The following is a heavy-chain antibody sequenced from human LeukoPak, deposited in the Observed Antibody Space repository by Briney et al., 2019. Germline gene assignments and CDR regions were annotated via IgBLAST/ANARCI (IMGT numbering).Heavy chain of an antibody. CDR1: GGSISSYY. J-gene: IGHJ5*02. V-gene: IGHV4-59*01. D-gene: IGHD3-10*01. Sequence: SGTLSLTCTVSGGSISSYYWSWIRQPPGKGLEWIGYIHYSGSTNYNPSLKSRVTISVDTSKNQFSLKLSSVTAADTAVYYCARATMVRGMGWFDPWGQGTLVTVSS. CDR3: ARATMVRGMGWFDP. CDR2: IHYSGST.